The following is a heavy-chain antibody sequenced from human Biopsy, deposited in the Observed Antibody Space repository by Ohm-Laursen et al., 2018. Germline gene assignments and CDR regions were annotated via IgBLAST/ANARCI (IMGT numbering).Heavy chain of an antibody. CDR3: ARGSGYFKLDV. D-gene: IGHD5-12*01. J-gene: IGHJ6*02. CDR2: IYPGGST. Sequence: SETLSLTCNVSGGDINNYYWSWIRQPAGKGLEWIGRIYPGGSTNYNPSLKSRVTMSVDTSKKQLSLRLTSVTAADTAIYYCARGSGYFKLDVWGQGTTVTVSS. CDR1: GGDINNYY. V-gene: IGHV4-4*07.